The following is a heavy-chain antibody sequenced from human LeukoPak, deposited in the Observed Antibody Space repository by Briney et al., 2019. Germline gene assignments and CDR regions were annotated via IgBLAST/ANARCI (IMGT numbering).Heavy chain of an antibody. J-gene: IGHJ4*02. CDR1: GFPFSSYA. CDR3: ARDGPYRGSSYFFDY. Sequence: GGSLRLSCSASGFPFSSYAMHWVRQAPGKGLEYVSAISSSGGSTYYANSVKGRFTISRDNSKNTLWLQMGSLRPEDMAVYYCARDGPYRGSSYFFDYWGQGTLVTVSS. V-gene: IGHV3-64*01. CDR2: ISSSGGST. D-gene: IGHD3-10*01.